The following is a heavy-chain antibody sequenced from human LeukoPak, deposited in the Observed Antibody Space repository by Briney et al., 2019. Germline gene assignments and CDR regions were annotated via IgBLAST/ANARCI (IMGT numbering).Heavy chain of an antibody. Sequence: PSGTLSLTCAVSGGSISSSNWWSWVRQPPGKGLEWIGEIYHSGSTNYNPSLKSRVTISVDKPKNQFSLKLSSVTAADTAVYYCAGTTMVRFYYYFGMDVWGQGTTVTVSS. J-gene: IGHJ6*02. CDR2: IYHSGST. CDR3: AGTTMVRFYYYFGMDV. CDR1: GGSISSSNW. D-gene: IGHD3-10*01. V-gene: IGHV4-4*02.